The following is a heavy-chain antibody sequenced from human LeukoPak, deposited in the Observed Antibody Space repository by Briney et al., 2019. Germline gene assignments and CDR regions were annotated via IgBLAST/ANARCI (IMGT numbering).Heavy chain of an antibody. Sequence: SETLSLTCTVSGGSISSYYWSWIRQPPGKGLEWIGYIYNSGSTNYNPSLKSRVTISLDTSNNQFSLKLSSVTAADTAVYYCARGVVAAAGRTFDFWGQGTLVTVSS. D-gene: IGHD6-13*01. J-gene: IGHJ4*02. V-gene: IGHV4-59*01. CDR3: ARGVVAAAGRTFDF. CDR1: GGSISSYY. CDR2: IYNSGST.